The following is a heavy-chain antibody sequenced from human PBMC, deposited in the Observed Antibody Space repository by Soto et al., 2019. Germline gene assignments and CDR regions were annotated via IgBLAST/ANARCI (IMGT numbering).Heavy chain of an antibody. CDR2: IYNDGST. Sequence: PSETLSLTCTVSGAAVSNGDYRWNWIRQPPGKGLEWIGDIYNDGSTHYNPSLKSRVTISVDTSKNQFSLRLSSVTAADTAVYYCAREGGSYDSGGYLIRGAFDIWGQGTMVTVSS. J-gene: IGHJ3*02. CDR1: GAAVSNGDYR. D-gene: IGHD3-22*01. CDR3: AREGGSYDSGGYLIRGAFDI. V-gene: IGHV4-30-4*08.